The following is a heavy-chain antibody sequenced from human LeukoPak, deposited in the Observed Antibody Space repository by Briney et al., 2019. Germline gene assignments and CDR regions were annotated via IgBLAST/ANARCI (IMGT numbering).Heavy chain of an antibody. D-gene: IGHD2-21*02. CDR1: GFTFSSYW. J-gene: IGHJ1*01. V-gene: IGHV3-7*03. CDR2: IKQDGSEK. CDR3: ARHCGGDCCSVLTAEYFQH. Sequence: GGSLRLSCAASGFTFSSYWMIWVRQAPGKGLEWVANIKQDGSEKYYVDSVKGRFTISRDNAKNSLYLQMNSLRAEDTAVYYCARHCGGDCCSVLTAEYFQHWGQGTLVTVSS.